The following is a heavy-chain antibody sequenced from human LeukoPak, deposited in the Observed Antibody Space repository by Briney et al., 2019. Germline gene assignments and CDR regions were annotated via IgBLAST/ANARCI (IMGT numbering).Heavy chain of an antibody. D-gene: IGHD4-17*01. Sequence: ASVKGSCKASGYTFTGYYMHWVQQAPGQALEWVGWINPNSGGTNYAQKFQGRVTMTRDTSISTAYMELSRLRSDDTAVYYCARDLGDYVVLDYWGQGTLVTVSS. J-gene: IGHJ4*02. CDR1: GYTFTGYY. CDR3: ARDLGDYVVLDY. CDR2: INPNSGGT. V-gene: IGHV1-2*02.